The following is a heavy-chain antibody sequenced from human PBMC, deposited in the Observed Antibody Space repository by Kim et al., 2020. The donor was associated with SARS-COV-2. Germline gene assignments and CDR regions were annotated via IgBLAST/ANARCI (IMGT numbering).Heavy chain of an antibody. J-gene: IGHJ4*02. CDR3: TRERGSNYGDLSLGY. CDR2: IYYSGST. D-gene: IGHD4-4*01. CDR1: GGSISSGGYY. Sequence: SETLSLTCTVSGGSISSGGYYWSWLRQHPGKGLEWIGYIYYSGSTYYNPSLKSRVTITVDTSKNQFSLKLSSVTAADTAVYYCTRERGSNYGDLSLGYWGQGTLVNVFS. V-gene: IGHV4-31*03.